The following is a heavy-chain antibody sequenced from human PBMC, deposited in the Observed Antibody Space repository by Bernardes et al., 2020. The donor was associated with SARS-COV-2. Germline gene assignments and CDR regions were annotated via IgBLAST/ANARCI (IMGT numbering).Heavy chain of an antibody. CDR2: ISYDGTTK. J-gene: IGHJ4*02. V-gene: IGHV3-30-3*01. CDR1: GFTFSNYA. D-gene: IGHD6-6*01. Sequence: GGSLRLSRAASGFTFSNYAMHWVRQAPGKGLEWVAIISYDGTTKYNADSVKGRFTISRDNSKNTLFLQMNSLTTEDTAIYYCAREWEEYTSSLFDYWGQGTLVTVSS. CDR3: AREWEEYTSSLFDY.